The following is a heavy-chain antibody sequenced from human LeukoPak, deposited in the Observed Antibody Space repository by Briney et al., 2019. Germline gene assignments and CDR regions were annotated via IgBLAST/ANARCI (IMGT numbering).Heavy chain of an antibody. CDR3: ARSRGYSYGYALDY. D-gene: IGHD5-18*01. J-gene: IGHJ4*02. CDR1: GGSISSYY. V-gene: IGHV4-59*12. CDR2: IYYSGST. Sequence: PETLSLTCTVSGGSISSYYWSWIRQPPGKGLEWIGYIYYSGSTNYNPSLKSRVTISVDTSKNQFSLKLSSVTAADTAVYYCARSRGYSYGYALDYWGQGTLVTVSS.